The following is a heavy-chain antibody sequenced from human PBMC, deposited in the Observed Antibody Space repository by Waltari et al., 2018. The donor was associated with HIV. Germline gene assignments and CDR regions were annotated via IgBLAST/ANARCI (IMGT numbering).Heavy chain of an antibody. CDR3: ARPMDTAMVGGVFDY. CDR1: GFTFSSYG. D-gene: IGHD5-18*01. Sequence: QVQLVESGGGVVQPGRSLRLSCAASGFTFSSYGMHWVRQAPGKGLEWVAVIGYEGRNKYYADSVKGRFTSSRDNSKNTLYLQMNSLRAEDTAVYYCARPMDTAMVGGVFDYWGQGTLVTVSS. CDR2: IGYEGRNK. J-gene: IGHJ4*02. V-gene: IGHV3-33*01.